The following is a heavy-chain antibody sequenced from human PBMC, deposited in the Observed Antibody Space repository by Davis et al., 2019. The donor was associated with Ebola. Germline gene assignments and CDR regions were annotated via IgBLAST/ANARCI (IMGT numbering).Heavy chain of an antibody. D-gene: IGHD4-17*01. V-gene: IGHV1-69*13. CDR3: ARGMRLRSHFDY. CDR1: GYTFTSYY. J-gene: IGHJ4*02. CDR2: IIPIFGTA. Sequence: SVKVSCKASGYTFTSYYMHWVRQAPGQGLEWMGGIIPIFGTANYAQKFQGRVTITADESTSTAYMELSSLRSEDTAVYYCARGMRLRSHFDYWGQGTLVTVSS.